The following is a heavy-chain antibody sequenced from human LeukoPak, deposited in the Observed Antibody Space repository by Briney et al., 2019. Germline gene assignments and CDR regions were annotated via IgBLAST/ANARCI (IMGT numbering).Heavy chain of an antibody. CDR3: ARGLRRFITMVRGVIITYFDY. Sequence: PSETLSLTCTVSGGSISSGGYYWSWIRQPPGKGLEWIVYIYHSGSTYYNPSLKSRVTISVDRSKNQFSLKLSSVTAADTAVYYCARGLRRFITMVRGVIITYFDYWGQGTLVTVSS. J-gene: IGHJ4*02. D-gene: IGHD3-10*01. CDR2: IYHSGST. CDR1: GGSISSGGYY. V-gene: IGHV4-30-2*01.